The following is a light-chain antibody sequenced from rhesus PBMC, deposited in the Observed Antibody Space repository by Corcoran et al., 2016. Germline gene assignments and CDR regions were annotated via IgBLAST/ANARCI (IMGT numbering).Light chain of an antibody. CDR3: QQYYGYPPT. Sequence: DIQMTQSPSALSASVGDRVTISCRASQNIYSNLAWYQQKLGKAPKLLIYGASSLQTGIPSRFSGSGSVTDFTLTISGLQPEDSAAYYCQQYYGYPPTFGAGTKVELK. J-gene: IGKJ4*01. V-gene: IGKV1S17*01. CDR1: QNIYSN. CDR2: GAS.